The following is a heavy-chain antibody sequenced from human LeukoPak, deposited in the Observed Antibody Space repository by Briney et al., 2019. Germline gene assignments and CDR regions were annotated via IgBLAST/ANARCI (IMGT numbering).Heavy chain of an antibody. CDR2: IRSSGSTI. V-gene: IGHV3-48*03. Sequence: GGSLRHSCAASGFTFSSYEMNWVRQAPGKGLEWVSYIRSSGSTIYYADSVKGRFTISRDNAKNSLYLQMNSLRAEDTAVYYCAELGITMIGGVWGKGTTVTISS. J-gene: IGHJ6*04. CDR3: AELGITMIGGV. D-gene: IGHD3-10*02. CDR1: GFTFSSYE.